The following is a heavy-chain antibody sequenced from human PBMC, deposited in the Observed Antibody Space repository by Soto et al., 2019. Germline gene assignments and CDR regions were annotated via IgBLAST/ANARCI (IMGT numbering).Heavy chain of an antibody. CDR1: GYNFTSYW. D-gene: IGHD2-15*01. CDR2: IDPDGSYI. CDR3: AKIERYSSACPYYTWFDP. Sequence: GESLKISCKGSGYNFTSYWISWVRQMPGKGLEWMGRIDPDGSYIKYSPSFQGHVTFSADKSISTAYLQWSSLKASDTAMYYCAKIERYSSACPYYTWFDPGGKETPVT. J-gene: IGHJ5*02. V-gene: IGHV5-10-1*01.